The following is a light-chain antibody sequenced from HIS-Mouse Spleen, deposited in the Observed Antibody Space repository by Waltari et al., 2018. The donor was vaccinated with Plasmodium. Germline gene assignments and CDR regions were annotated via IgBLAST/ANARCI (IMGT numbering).Light chain of an antibody. CDR3: MQGTHWPRT. CDR1: QSLVHSDGNTY. CDR2: KVS. V-gene: IGKV2-30*02. Sequence: VVMTQSPLSLPVTLGQPASISCRSSQSLVHSDGNTYLNWFPQRPGQSPRRLIYKVSNRDSGVPDRFSGSGSGTDFTLKISRVEAEDVGVYYCMQGTHWPRTFGQGTKVEIK. J-gene: IGKJ1*01.